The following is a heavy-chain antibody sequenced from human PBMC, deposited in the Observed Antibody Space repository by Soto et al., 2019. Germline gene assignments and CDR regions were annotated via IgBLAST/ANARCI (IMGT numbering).Heavy chain of an antibody. CDR1: GGSISSYY. CDR3: GRKVFYNFLTVYVPWFAP. D-gene: IGHD3-9*01. J-gene: IGHJ5*02. V-gene: IGHV4-59*08. CDR2: IYYSGST. Sequence: ASETLSLTCTVSGGSISSYYWSWIRQPPGKGLEWIGYIYYSGSTNYNPSLKSRVTISVDTSKNQFSLKLSSVTAADTAGYYCGRKVFYNFLTVYVPWFAPGGQEPLLTFSS.